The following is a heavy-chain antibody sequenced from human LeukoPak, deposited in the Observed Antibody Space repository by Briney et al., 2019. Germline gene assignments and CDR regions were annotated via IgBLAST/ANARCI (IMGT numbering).Heavy chain of an antibody. CDR2: IYHSGST. V-gene: IGHV4-4*02. D-gene: IGHD6-19*01. J-gene: IGHJ4*02. Sequence: GSLRLSCAASGFTFSSYSMNWVRQAPGKGLEWIGEIYHSGSTNYNPSLKSRVTISVDKSKNQFSLKLSSVTAADTAVYYCAREAVAGTLWGQGTLVTVSS. CDR1: GFTFSSYSM. CDR3: AREAVAGTL.